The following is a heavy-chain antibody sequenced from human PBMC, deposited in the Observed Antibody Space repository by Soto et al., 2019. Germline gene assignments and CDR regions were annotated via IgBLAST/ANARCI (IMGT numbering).Heavy chain of an antibody. CDR3: AGEGIGAVERLGWFDP. D-gene: IGHD1-1*01. CDR2: IIPVFGRA. Sequence: QVQLVQSGAEVKKPGSSVKVSCKASRGTFSNYAISWVRQAPGQGLEWMGGIIPVFGRADYAQKFQGRVTLIADESTSTAYMELSSLTSDDTAVYYCAGEGIGAVERLGWFDPWGQGTLVTVSS. CDR1: RGTFSNYA. V-gene: IGHV1-69*01. J-gene: IGHJ5*02.